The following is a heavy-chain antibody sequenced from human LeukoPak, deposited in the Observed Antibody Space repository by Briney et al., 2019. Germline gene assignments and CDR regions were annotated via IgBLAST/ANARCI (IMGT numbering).Heavy chain of an antibody. Sequence: GESLQISCKGSGYSFTSYWIGWVRQLPGKGLEWMGIIYPGDSDTRYSPSFQGQVTISADKSISTAYLQWSSLKASDTAMYYCAVGDYEDSDAFDIWGQGTMVTVSS. CDR3: AVGDYEDSDAFDI. CDR2: IYPGDSDT. J-gene: IGHJ3*02. V-gene: IGHV5-51*01. D-gene: IGHD4-17*01. CDR1: GYSFTSYW.